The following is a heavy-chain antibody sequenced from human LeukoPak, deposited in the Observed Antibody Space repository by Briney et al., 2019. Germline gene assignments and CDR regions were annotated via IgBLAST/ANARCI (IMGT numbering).Heavy chain of an antibody. J-gene: IGHJ4*02. CDR1: GGSFSGYY. Sequence: SETLSLTCAVYGGSFSGYYWSWIRQPPGKELEWIGEINHSGSTNYNPSLKSRVTISVDTSKNQFSLKLSSVTAADTAVYYCARGRGGTRYDFWSGYGYFDYWGQGTLVTVSS. V-gene: IGHV4-34*01. CDR2: INHSGST. CDR3: ARGRGGTRYDFWSGYGYFDY. D-gene: IGHD3-3*01.